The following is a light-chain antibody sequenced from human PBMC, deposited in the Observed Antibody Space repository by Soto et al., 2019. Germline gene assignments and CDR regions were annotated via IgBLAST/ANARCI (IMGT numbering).Light chain of an antibody. CDR1: QSITTY. V-gene: IGKV1-39*01. CDR3: QQSYSTTWT. Sequence: IQMTQSPSSLSASVGDRVTITCRASQSITTYLNWYQQKPGKAPKLLIYSASSLQGGASSRFSGSGSGTEFTLTINSLQPEDFATYYCQQSYSTTWTFGQGTKVDIK. CDR2: SAS. J-gene: IGKJ1*01.